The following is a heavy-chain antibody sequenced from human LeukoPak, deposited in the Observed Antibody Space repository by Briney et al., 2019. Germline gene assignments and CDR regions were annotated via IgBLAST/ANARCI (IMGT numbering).Heavy chain of an antibody. J-gene: IGHJ6*02. CDR3: AREYCSGGSCYYYYYGMDV. CDR1: GFTFSSYE. Sequence: GGSLRLSCAASGFTFSSYEMNWVRQAPGKGLEWVSYISSSGSTIYYADSEKGRFTISRDNAKNSLYLQMNSLRAEDTAVYYCAREYCSGGSCYYYYYGMDVWGQGTSVTVSS. V-gene: IGHV3-48*03. D-gene: IGHD2-15*01. CDR2: ISSSGSTI.